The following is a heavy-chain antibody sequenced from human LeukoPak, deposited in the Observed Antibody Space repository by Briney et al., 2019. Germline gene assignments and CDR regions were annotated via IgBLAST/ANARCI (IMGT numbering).Heavy chain of an antibody. D-gene: IGHD2-21*01. J-gene: IGHJ3*02. V-gene: IGHV4-30-4*08. CDR1: GGSISSGDYY. CDR2: IYYSGST. Sequence: PSETLSLTCTVSGGSISSGDYYGSWIRQPPGKGLEWVGYIYYSGSTYYTPSLKSRVTISVDTSKNHFSLTLSPAPAAATAVYYCARVTLAYCGGNCYWAGAFDIWGQGTMVTVSS. CDR3: ARVTLAYCGGNCYWAGAFDI.